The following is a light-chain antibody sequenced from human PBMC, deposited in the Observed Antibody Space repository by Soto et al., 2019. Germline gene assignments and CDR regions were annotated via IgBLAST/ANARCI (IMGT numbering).Light chain of an antibody. CDR1: SSDVGAYNY. CDR2: DVN. Sequence: QSVLTQPASVSGSPGQSITISCTGTSSDVGAYNYVAWYQQHPGKAPKLIIHDVNNRPSGVSNRFSGSKSGNMASLTISGLQAEDEADYYCTSYTTSSTWVFGGGTQLTVL. V-gene: IGLV2-14*03. CDR3: TSYTTSSTWV. J-gene: IGLJ3*02.